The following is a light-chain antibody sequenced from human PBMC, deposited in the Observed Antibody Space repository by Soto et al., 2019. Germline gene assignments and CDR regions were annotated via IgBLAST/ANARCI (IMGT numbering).Light chain of an antibody. CDR1: QTVRNSY. CDR2: DAS. V-gene: IGKV3-20*01. Sequence: EFVLTQSPGTLSLSPGERATLSCRASQTVRNSYLAWYQQKPGQAPRLLIYDASSRATGIPDRFSGSGSGTDFTLTISRLEPEDFAVYYCQQYGSSPWTFGQGTKVDIK. J-gene: IGKJ1*01. CDR3: QQYGSSPWT.